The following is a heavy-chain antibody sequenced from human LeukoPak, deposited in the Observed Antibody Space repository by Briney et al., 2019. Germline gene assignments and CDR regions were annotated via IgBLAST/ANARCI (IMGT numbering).Heavy chain of an antibody. CDR2: IYYSGST. J-gene: IGHJ4*02. D-gene: IGHD6-13*01. Sequence: ASETLSLTCTVSGGSISSGGYYWSWIRQHPGKGLEWIGYIYYSGSTYYNPSLKSRVTISVDTSKNQFSLKLSSVTAADTAVYYCASRTAAAPYYFDYWGQGTLVTVSS. V-gene: IGHV4-31*03. CDR3: ASRTAAAPYYFDY. CDR1: GGSISSGGYY.